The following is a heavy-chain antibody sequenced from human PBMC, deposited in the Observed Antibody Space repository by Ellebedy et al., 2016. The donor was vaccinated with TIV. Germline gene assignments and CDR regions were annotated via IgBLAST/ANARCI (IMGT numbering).Heavy chain of an antibody. J-gene: IGHJ4*02. CDR1: GFTFSSFT. Sequence: GESLKISCAASGFTFSSFTMNWVSQAPGKGLEWVSSISSSGTYIHNTDSVKGRFTISRDNAENSLYLQMNSLRVEDTAVYYCARPAASYSSSWYDFDCWGQGTLVTVSS. V-gene: IGHV3-21*01. D-gene: IGHD6-13*01. CDR2: ISSSGTYI. CDR3: ARPAASYSSSWYDFDC.